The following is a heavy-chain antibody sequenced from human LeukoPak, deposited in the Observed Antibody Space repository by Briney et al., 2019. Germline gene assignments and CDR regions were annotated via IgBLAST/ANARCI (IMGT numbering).Heavy chain of an antibody. Sequence: SETLSLTCAVYGGSFSGYYWSWIRQPPGKGLEWIGEINHSGSTNYNPSLKSRVTISVDTSKNQFSLKLSSVTAADTAVYYCARDPLSYYYGSGSLREDYWGQGTLVTVSS. CDR3: ARDPLSYYYGSGSLREDY. CDR1: GGSFSGYY. D-gene: IGHD3-10*01. J-gene: IGHJ4*02. V-gene: IGHV4-34*01. CDR2: INHSGST.